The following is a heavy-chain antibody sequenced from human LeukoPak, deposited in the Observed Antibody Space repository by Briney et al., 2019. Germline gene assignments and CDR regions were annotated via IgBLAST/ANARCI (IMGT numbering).Heavy chain of an antibody. CDR1: GFIFSTYW. V-gene: IGHV3-74*01. J-gene: IGHJ3*02. D-gene: IGHD3-16*01. CDR3: GRGGRNHGFDI. CDR2: INSDGSDT. Sequence: GGSLRLSCAASGFIFSTYWMHWVRQAPGKGLVWVSRINSDGSDTIYADSVEGRFTISRDNAKNTLDLQLSSLGAEATAVYYCGRGGRNHGFDIWGQGTTVTVSS.